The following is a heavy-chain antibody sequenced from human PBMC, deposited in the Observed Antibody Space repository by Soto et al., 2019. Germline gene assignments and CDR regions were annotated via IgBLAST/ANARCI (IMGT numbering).Heavy chain of an antibody. CDR1: GFSLSISGEA. J-gene: IGHJ4*02. V-gene: IGHV2-5*02. D-gene: IGHD3-16*02. CDR2: IFWDDDA. Sequence: QITLKESGPTLVKPTQTLTLTCSFSGFSLSISGEAVGWIRQPPGEALEWLGLIFWDDDARFSPSLKNRLTITKDSSKNQVVLTMTDVQPVDTATYYCAHTIDWRYYFGYWGLGPVVTVSS. CDR3: AHTIDWRYYFGY.